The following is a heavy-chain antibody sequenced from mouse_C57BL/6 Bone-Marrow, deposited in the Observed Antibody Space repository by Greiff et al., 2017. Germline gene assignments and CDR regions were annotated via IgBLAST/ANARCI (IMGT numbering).Heavy chain of an antibody. CDR2: ISDGGSYT. Sequence: EVQGVESGGGLVKPGGSLKLSCAASGFTFSSYAMSWVRQTPEKRLEWVATISDGGSYTYYPDNVKGRFTISRGNAKNNLYLQISHLKSEDTAMYYCARYLYGSSYQCAYCGQGTLVTVSA. CDR3: ARYLYGSSYQCAY. J-gene: IGHJ3*01. CDR1: GFTFSSYA. D-gene: IGHD1-1*01. V-gene: IGHV5-4*01.